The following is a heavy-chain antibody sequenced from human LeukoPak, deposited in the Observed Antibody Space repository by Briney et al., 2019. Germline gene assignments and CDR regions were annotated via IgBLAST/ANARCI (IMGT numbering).Heavy chain of an antibody. V-gene: IGHV3-9*01. Sequence: GRSLRLSCAASGFTFDDYAMHWVRQAPGKGLEWVSGISWNSGSIGYADSVKGRFTISRDNAKNSLYLQMNSLRAEDTALYYCAKSYYDILTGLDYWGQGTLVTVSS. J-gene: IGHJ4*02. CDR2: ISWNSGSI. D-gene: IGHD3-9*01. CDR3: AKSYYDILTGLDY. CDR1: GFTFDDYA.